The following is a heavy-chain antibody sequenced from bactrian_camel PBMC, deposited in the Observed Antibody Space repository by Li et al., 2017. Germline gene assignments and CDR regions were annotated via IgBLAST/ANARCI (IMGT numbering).Heavy chain of an antibody. CDR2: VYTGDGKT. J-gene: IGHJ7*01. V-gene: IGHV3S1*01. CDR1: GFTFSNNW. Sequence: QVQLVESGGGLVQPGGSLRLSCAASGFTFSNNWMHWVRQAPGKGLEWVSTVYTGDGKTYSADSVKGRFTISRDNTKNILYLQMNSLKTEETAVYYCATASENWPYYDMDYWGKGTQVTVS. D-gene: IGHD7*01.